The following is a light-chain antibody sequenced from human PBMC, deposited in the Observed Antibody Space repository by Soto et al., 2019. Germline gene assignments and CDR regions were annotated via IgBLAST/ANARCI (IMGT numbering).Light chain of an antibody. CDR1: SSNIGNNY. V-gene: IGLV1-51*01. CDR2: DNN. J-gene: IGLJ2*01. Sequence: QSVLTQPPSVSAAPGQKVTISCSGSSSNIGNNYVSWYQQLPGTAPKRLIYDNNQRPSGIPDRFSGCKSGTSATLGITGLQTGDEADYYCGTWDSSLSAVVFGGGTKLTVL. CDR3: GTWDSSLSAVV.